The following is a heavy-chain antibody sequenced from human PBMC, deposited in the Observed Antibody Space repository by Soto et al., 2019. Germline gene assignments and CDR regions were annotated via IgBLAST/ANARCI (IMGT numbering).Heavy chain of an antibody. V-gene: IGHV3-66*01. J-gene: IGHJ4*02. CDR2: IQSGGPT. CDR3: ARGSPTARGGRWAGSYYGY. Sequence: PGGSLRLSCAASGFTVSSKYMSWVRQAPGKGLEWVSLIQSGGPTYYADSVKGRFTISRDTSKNTLYLQMNSLRAEDTAVYYCARGSPTARGGRWAGSYYGYWGQGTLVTVSS. D-gene: IGHD3-10*01. CDR1: GFTVSSKY.